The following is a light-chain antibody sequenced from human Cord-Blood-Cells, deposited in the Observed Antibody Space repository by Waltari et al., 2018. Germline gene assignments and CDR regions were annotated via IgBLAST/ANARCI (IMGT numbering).Light chain of an antibody. CDR2: RNN. CDR1: SSNIGSNY. Sequence: QSVLTQPPSASGTPGQRVTISCSGSSSNIGSNYVYWYQQLPGTAPKLLIYRNNQRPSGVPDRFSGSKSGPSASLAISGLRSEDGADYYCAAWDDSLSGPVFGGGTKLTVL. CDR3: AAWDDSLSGPV. J-gene: IGLJ3*02. V-gene: IGLV1-47*01.